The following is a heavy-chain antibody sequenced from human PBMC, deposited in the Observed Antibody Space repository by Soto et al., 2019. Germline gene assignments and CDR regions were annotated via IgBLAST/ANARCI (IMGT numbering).Heavy chain of an antibody. CDR1: GFTFSSYG. CDR2: ISYDGSNK. J-gene: IGHJ4*02. Sequence: QVQLVESGGGVVQPGRSLRLPCAASGFTFSSYGMHWVRQAPGKGLEWVAVISYDGSNKYYADSVKGRFTISRDNSKNPLYLQMNSLRAEDTAVYYCAKERRRWLQLVDYWGQGTLVTVSS. V-gene: IGHV3-30*18. D-gene: IGHD1-1*01. CDR3: AKERRRWLQLVDY.